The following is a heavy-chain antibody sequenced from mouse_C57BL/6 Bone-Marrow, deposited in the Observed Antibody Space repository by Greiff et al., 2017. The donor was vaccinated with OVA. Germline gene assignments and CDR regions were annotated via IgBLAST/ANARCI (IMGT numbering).Heavy chain of an antibody. V-gene: IGHV1-64*01. CDR2: IHPNSGRT. Sequence: QVQLQQPGAELVKPGASVKLSCKASGYTFTSYWMHWVKQRPGQGLEWIGMIHPNSGRTHYNEKLKSQATLTVDTSSRTAYMQLSSLTSEYSAVYYFARYYNYGSSYVWFAYWGQGTLVTVSA. D-gene: IGHD1-1*01. CDR3: ARYYNYGSSYVWFAY. CDR1: GYTFTSYW. J-gene: IGHJ3*01.